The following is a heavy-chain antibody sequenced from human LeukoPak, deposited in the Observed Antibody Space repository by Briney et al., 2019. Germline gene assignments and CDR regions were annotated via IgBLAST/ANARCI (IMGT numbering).Heavy chain of an antibody. CDR3: ARDEDTAMALDHKYYYYGMDV. D-gene: IGHD5-18*01. V-gene: IGHV1-69*13. Sequence: ASVKVSCRTSGYIFTAYFINWVRQAPGQGLEWMGGIIPIFGTANYAQKFQGRVTITADESTSTAYMELSSLRSEDTAVYYCARDEDTAMALDHKYYYYGMDVWGQGTTVTVSS. CDR2: IIPIFGTA. J-gene: IGHJ6*02. CDR1: GYIFTAYF.